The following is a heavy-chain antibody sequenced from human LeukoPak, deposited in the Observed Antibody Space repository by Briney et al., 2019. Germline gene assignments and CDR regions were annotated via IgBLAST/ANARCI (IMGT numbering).Heavy chain of an antibody. D-gene: IGHD3-10*01. CDR3: AREYVHGSGSLYYYYGMDV. Sequence: GGSLRLSCAASGFTFSSYSMNWVRQAPGKGLEWVSYISSSGSTIYYADSVKGRFTISRDNAKNSLYLQMNSLRAEDTAVYYCAREYVHGSGSLYYYYGMDVWGQGTTVTVSS. J-gene: IGHJ6*02. V-gene: IGHV3-48*04. CDR2: ISSSGSTI. CDR1: GFTFSSYS.